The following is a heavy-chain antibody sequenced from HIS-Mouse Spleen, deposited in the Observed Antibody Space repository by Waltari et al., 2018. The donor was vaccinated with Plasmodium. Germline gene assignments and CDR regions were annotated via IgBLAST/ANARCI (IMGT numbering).Heavy chain of an antibody. Sequence: EVQLVESGGGLVQPGGSLRLCWAASGFSFGRYWMRWVRKAPGKGLEWVANIKQDGREKYYVDSVKGRFTISRDNAKNSLYLQMNSLRAEDTAVYYCASSWYWYFDLWGRGTLVTVSS. CDR2: IKQDGREK. V-gene: IGHV3-7*01. J-gene: IGHJ2*01. CDR1: GFSFGRYW. D-gene: IGHD6-13*01. CDR3: ASSWYWYFDL.